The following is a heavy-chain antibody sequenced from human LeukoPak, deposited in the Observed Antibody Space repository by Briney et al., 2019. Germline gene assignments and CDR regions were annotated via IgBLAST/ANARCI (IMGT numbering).Heavy chain of an antibody. Sequence: GESLKISCTGSGYGFTSYWIGWVRQMPGKGLEWMGIIYPGDSDTTYSPSFKGQVTISADTSIRTAYLQWSSLKAPDSAMYYCARRGRYFDFDLWGQGTLVTVSS. J-gene: IGHJ4*02. D-gene: IGHD3-9*01. CDR2: IYPGDSDT. V-gene: IGHV5-51*01. CDR1: GYGFTSYW. CDR3: ARRGRYFDFDL.